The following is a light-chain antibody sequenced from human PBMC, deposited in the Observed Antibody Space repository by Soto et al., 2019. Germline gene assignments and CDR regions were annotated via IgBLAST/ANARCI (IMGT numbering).Light chain of an antibody. CDR3: QQTFSNLLS. J-gene: IGKJ4*01. CDR2: SAS. Sequence: IQLTQSPSSLSASVGDRVTIACRASESISDYLNWYQHKPGEAPKFLVYSASNLRGGVPSRFSGTGSGTEFTLTSGSLQPENVATYYFQQTFSNLLSFGGGTKVEIK. V-gene: IGKV1-39*01. CDR1: ESISDY.